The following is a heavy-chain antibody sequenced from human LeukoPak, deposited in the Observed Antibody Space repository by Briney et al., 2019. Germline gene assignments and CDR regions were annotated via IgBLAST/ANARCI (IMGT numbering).Heavy chain of an antibody. CDR3: AKSPYQVWHMVRVVISYFDY. Sequence: GGSLRLSCVASGFTFSSYAMSWVRQAPGKGLEWVSAISGSGGSTYYADSVKGRFTISRDSAKNTLYRQMNSLRAENTAEYYCAKSPYQVWHMVRVVISYFDYWGQGTLVTVSS. CDR1: GFTFSSYA. J-gene: IGHJ4*02. CDR2: ISGSGGST. V-gene: IGHV3-23*01. D-gene: IGHD3-10*01.